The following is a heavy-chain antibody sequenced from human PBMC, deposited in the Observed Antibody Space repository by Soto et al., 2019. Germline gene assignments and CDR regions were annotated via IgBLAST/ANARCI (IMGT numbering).Heavy chain of an antibody. J-gene: IGHJ4*02. Sequence: GGSLRLSCAASGFTFSSYAMSWVRQAPGKGLEWVSAISGSGGSTYYADSVKGRFTISRDNSKNTLYLQMNSLRAEDTAVYYCAKDLLSPFSGIAVAGTFDYWGQGTLVTVYS. CDR1: GFTFSSYA. CDR2: ISGSGGST. V-gene: IGHV3-23*01. D-gene: IGHD6-19*01. CDR3: AKDLLSPFSGIAVAGTFDY.